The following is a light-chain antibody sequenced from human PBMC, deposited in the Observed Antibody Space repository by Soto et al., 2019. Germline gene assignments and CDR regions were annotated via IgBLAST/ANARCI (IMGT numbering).Light chain of an antibody. Sequence: EIVLTQSPGTLSLSPGDRVTLSCRASQSVSSTFIVWYQQKPGQAPRLLIYGASNRATGIPDRFSGSGSGTEFTLTISRLEPEDFAVYYCHQYGGSPPYTFGQGTNLEIK. CDR3: HQYGGSPPYT. V-gene: IGKV3-20*01. J-gene: IGKJ2*01. CDR2: GAS. CDR1: QSVSSTF.